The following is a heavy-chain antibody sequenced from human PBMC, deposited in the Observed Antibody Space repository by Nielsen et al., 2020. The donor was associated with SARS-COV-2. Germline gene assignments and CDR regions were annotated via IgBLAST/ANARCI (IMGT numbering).Heavy chain of an antibody. CDR1: GYTFTSYY. CDR2: INPSGGST. V-gene: IGHV1-46*01. CDR3: ARALYADGWGSLMGLDY. Sequence: ASVKVSCKASGYTFTSYYMHWVRQAPGQGLEWMGIINPSGGSTSYAQKFQGRVTMTRDTSTSTVYMELSSLRSEDTAVYYCARALYADGWGSLMGLDYWGQGTLVTVSS. J-gene: IGHJ4*02. D-gene: IGHD3-16*01.